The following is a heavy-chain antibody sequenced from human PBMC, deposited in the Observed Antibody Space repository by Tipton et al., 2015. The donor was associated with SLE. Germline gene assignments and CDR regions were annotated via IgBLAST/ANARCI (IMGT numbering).Heavy chain of an antibody. CDR2: ISSSRTI. Sequence: SLRLSCAASGFTLTSYSMNWVRQAPGKGLEWVSYISSSRTIYYADSVKGRFTISRDNAKNSLYLQMNSLRAEDTAVYYCARVDASGRGGHWGQGTLVTVSS. D-gene: IGHD3-10*01. V-gene: IGHV3-48*01. CDR3: ARVDASGRGGH. J-gene: IGHJ1*01. CDR1: GFTLTSYS.